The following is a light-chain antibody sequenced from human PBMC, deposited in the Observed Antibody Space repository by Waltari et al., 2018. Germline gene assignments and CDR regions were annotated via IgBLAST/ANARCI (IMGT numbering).Light chain of an antibody. Sequence: QSALTQPASVSGSPGQSITISCSGSSSDVGAYNYVSGYHQHPGKAPKLIISEVSNRPSGVSNRFSGSKSGNTASLTISGLQAEDEADYYCSSFTTTNSWLFGGGTKVTVL. CDR3: SSFTTTNSWL. V-gene: IGLV2-14*01. CDR2: EVS. CDR1: SSDVGAYNY. J-gene: IGLJ3*02.